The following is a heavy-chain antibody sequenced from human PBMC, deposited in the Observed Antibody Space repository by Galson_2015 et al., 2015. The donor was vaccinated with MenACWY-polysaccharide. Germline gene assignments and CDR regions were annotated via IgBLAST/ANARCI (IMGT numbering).Heavy chain of an antibody. CDR1: GGSSSSNFYC. Sequence: ETLSLTCTVSGGSSSSNFYCCGWIRQPPLKGLEWVGSACYSGTTYYDPSLKSRITMSGDTSKHQLSLMLNSVTAADKAVYYCARQEGRDGDALIQFDLWGRGTLVTV. CDR2: ACYSGTT. CDR3: ARQEGRDGDALIQFDL. J-gene: IGHJ2*01. D-gene: IGHD2-21*02. V-gene: IGHV4-39*01.